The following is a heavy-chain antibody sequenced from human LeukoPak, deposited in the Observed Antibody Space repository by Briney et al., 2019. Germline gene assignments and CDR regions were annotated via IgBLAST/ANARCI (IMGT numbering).Heavy chain of an antibody. J-gene: IGHJ4*02. Sequence: GGSLRLSCAASGFTFSSYGMHWVRQAPGKGLDWVAVISNDGSKKYYADSVKGRFTISRDNAKNTLDLQMNSLRVEDTAVYYCVRLGGSDPFDHWGQGSLITVSS. V-gene: IGHV3-30*03. D-gene: IGHD5-12*01. CDR3: VRLGGSDPFDH. CDR2: ISNDGSKK. CDR1: GFTFSSYG.